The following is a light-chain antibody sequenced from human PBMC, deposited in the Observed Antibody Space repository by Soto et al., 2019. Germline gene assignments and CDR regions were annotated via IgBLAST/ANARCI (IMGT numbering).Light chain of an antibody. CDR2: DAS. J-gene: IGKJ5*01. CDR3: QQRSNWPPKIT. V-gene: IGKV3-11*01. Sequence: EIVLAQSPATLSLSPGERATLSCRASQSVSIYLAWYQQKPGQAPRLLIYDASNRATGIPARFSGSGSGTDFTLTISSLEPEDFAVYYCQQRSNWPPKITFGQGTRLEMK. CDR1: QSVSIY.